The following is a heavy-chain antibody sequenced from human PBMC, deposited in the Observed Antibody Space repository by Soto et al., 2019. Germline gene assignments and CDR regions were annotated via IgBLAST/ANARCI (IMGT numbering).Heavy chain of an antibody. V-gene: IGHV4-30-4*01. CDR1: GGSISSGDYY. Sequence: QVQLQESGPGLVKPSQTLSLTCTVSGGSISSGDYYWSWIRQPPGKGLEWIGYIYYSGSTYYNPSRKTRVTISVATSKNQFSLKLSSVTAADTAVYYCASDRRGYRPGFDPWGQGTLVTVSS. J-gene: IGHJ5*02. D-gene: IGHD2-15*01. CDR3: ASDRRGYRPGFDP. CDR2: IYYSGST.